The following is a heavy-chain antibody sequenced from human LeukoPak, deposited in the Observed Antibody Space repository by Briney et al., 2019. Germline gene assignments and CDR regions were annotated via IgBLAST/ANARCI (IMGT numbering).Heavy chain of an antibody. CDR3: ARLVGAATDPFDY. CDR1: GGSISSYY. Sequence: PSETLSLTCTVSGGSISSYYWSWIRQPPGKGLEWIACISYSGSTKYNPSLKSRVSVSVDTSKNQFSLKVSSVTAADTAVYYCARLVGAATDPFDYWGQGTLVTVSS. CDR2: ISYSGST. D-gene: IGHD2-15*01. V-gene: IGHV4-59*08. J-gene: IGHJ4*02.